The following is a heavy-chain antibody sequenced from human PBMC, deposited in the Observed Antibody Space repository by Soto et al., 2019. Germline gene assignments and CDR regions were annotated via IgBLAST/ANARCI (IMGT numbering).Heavy chain of an antibody. CDR2: IYYSGST. CDR3: ARRWGPTFDF. CDR1: GGSIRSYY. Sequence: QVQLQESGPGLVKPSETLSLTCTVSGGSIRSYYWSWIRQPPGKGLEWIGYIYYSGSTNYNPSLKSRVTISLDTSKNQFSLRLSSVTAADTAVYYCARRWGPTFDFWGQGTLVTVSS. V-gene: IGHV4-59*01. D-gene: IGHD1-26*01. J-gene: IGHJ4*02.